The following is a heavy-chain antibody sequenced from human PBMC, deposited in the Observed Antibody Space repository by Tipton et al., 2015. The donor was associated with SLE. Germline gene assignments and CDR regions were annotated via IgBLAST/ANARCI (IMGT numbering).Heavy chain of an antibody. V-gene: IGHV4-34*01. CDR3: ARVPYSSSRPYYYGMDV. CDR1: GGSFSGYY. D-gene: IGHD6-6*01. J-gene: IGHJ6*02. CDR2: INHSGST. Sequence: TLSLTCAVYGGSFSGYYWNWIRQPPGKGLEWIGEINHSGSTNYNPSLKSRVTISVDTSKNQFSLKLSPVTAADTAVYYCARVPYSSSRPYYYGMDVWGQGTTVTVSS.